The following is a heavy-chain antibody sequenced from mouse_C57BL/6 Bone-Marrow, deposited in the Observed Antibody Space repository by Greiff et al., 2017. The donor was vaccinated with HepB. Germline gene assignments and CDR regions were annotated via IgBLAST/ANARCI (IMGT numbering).Heavy chain of an antibody. Sequence: EVQLQQSGPELVKPGASVKISCKASGYTFTDYYMNWVKQSHGKSLEWIGDINPNNGGTSYNQKFKGKATLTVDKSSSPAYMELRSLTSEDSAVYYCARGYYSPYWGQGTLVTVSA. V-gene: IGHV1-26*01. D-gene: IGHD2-12*01. CDR2: INPNNGGT. CDR3: ARGYYSPY. CDR1: GYTFTDYY. J-gene: IGHJ3*01.